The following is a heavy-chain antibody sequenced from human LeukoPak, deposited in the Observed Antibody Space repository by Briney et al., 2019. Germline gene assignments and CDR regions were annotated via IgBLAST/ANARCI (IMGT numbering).Heavy chain of an antibody. Sequence: ASVKVSCKASGYTFTSYYMHWVRQAPGQGLEWMGIINPSGGSTSYAQKFQGRVTMTRDTSTSTVYMELSSLRSEDTAVYYCARDNARDCSSTSCLFYFDYWGQGTLVTVSS. D-gene: IGHD2-2*01. CDR2: INPSGGST. CDR3: ARDNARDCSSTSCLFYFDY. CDR1: GYTFTSYY. J-gene: IGHJ4*02. V-gene: IGHV1-46*01.